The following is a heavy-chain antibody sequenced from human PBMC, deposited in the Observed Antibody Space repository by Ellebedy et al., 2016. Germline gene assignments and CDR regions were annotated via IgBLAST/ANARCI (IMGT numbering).Heavy chain of an antibody. CDR2: IYYSGST. D-gene: IGHD4-11*01. CDR1: GGSISSSSYY. Sequence: SETLSLTCTVSGGSISSSSYYRGWIRQPPGKGLEWIGSIYYSGSTYYNPSLKSRVTISVDTSKNQFSLKLSSVTAADTAVYYCARLGSNRSAFDIWGQGTMVTVSS. CDR3: ARLGSNRSAFDI. V-gene: IGHV4-39*01. J-gene: IGHJ3*02.